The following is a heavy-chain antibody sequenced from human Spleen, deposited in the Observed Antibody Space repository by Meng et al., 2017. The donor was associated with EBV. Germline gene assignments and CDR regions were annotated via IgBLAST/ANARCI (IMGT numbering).Heavy chain of an antibody. D-gene: IGHD2/OR15-2a*01. CDR3: AIIPYSNA. CDR1: GFSFTTYA. CDR2: ISGDGNNK. Sequence: QVQLGESGGGVVQPGRPLRLSCATSGFSFTTYAIHWVRQAPGKGLEWVAVISGDGNNKYFADSVRGRFTISRDTVKNTVYVQMNSLRPDDTAIYYCAIIPYSNAWGLGTLVTASS. V-gene: IGHV3-30*01. J-gene: IGHJ5*02.